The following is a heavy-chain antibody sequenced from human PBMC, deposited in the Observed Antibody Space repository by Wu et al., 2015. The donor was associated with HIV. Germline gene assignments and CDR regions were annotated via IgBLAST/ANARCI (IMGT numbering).Heavy chain of an antibody. V-gene: IGHV1-69*05. J-gene: IGHJ3*01. CDR2: IVPILGIP. Sequence: QVQLVQSGAEVKKPGSSVKVSCKASGGSFEKYTINWARQAPGHGLEWVGGIVPILGIPDYAEKFQGRVTINTDASATTGYMELNTLKSDDTAIYYCVSHSGEYPKGFDLVGRRTVVIVSS. D-gene: IGHD1-26*01. CDR3: VSHSGEYPKGFDL. CDR1: GGSFEKYT.